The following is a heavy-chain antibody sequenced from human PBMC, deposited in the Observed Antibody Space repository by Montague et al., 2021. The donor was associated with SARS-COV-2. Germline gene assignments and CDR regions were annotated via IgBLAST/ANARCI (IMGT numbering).Heavy chain of an antibody. J-gene: IGHJ4*02. CDR1: GGSISSYY. V-gene: IGHV4-59*01. D-gene: IGHD3-22*01. Sequence: SETLSLTCTISGGSISSYYWSWIRQPPGKGLEWIGYIYYSGSTNCNPSLKSRVTISVDTSKNQFSLKLSSVTAADTAVYYCARIWYSSGYQGIYYFDYWGQGTLVTVSS. CDR3: ARIWYSSGYQGIYYFDY. CDR2: IYYSGST.